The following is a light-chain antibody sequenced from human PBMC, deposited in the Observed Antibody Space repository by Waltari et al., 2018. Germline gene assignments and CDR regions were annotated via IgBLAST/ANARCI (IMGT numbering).Light chain of an antibody. CDR1: QSVSSSY. Sequence: EIVLTQSPGTLSLSPGERATLSCRASQSVSSSYLAWYQKKPGQSPRLLIYGASSRAAGIPDRFSGNGSGTDFTLTISRLEPEDFAVYYCQQYVSSPWTFGQGTKVEIK. V-gene: IGKV3-20*01. CDR2: GAS. J-gene: IGKJ1*01. CDR3: QQYVSSPWT.